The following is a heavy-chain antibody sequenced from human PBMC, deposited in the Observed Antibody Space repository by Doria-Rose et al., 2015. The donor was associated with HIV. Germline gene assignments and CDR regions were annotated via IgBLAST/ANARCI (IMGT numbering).Heavy chain of an antibody. D-gene: IGHD6-13*01. CDR3: ARIKSSRWYHKYYFDF. Sequence: QVTLKESGPVLVKPTETLTLTCTVSGVSLSSPGMGVSWIRQPPGKALEWLANILPDDERSYKTSLKSRLTISRDTSKSQVALTMTDMDPVDTATYYCARIKSSRWYHKYYFDFWDQGTLVIVPA. CDR2: ILPDDER. CDR1: GVSLSSPGMG. V-gene: IGHV2-26*01. J-gene: IGHJ4*02.